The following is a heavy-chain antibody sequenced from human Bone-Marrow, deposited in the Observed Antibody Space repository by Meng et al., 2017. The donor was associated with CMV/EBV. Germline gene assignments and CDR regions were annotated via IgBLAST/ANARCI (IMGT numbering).Heavy chain of an antibody. Sequence: SETLSLTCTVPGGSISSYYWSWIRQPPGKGLEWFGYIYYSGSTNDNPSLKSRVTISVDTSKNQFSLKLSSVPAADTAGYYFARDGTYYGMDVWGQGPTVTVSS. CDR2: IYYSGST. V-gene: IGHV4-59*01. J-gene: IGHJ6*02. CDR1: GGSISSYY. CDR3: ARDGTYYGMDV.